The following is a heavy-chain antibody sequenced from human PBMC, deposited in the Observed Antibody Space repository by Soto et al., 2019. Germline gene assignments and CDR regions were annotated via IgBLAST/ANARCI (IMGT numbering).Heavy chain of an antibody. J-gene: IGHJ6*02. Sequence: EVQLVESGGGLVKPGGSLRLSCAASGFTFSSYSMNWVRQAPGKGLEWVSSISSSSSYIYYADSVKGRFTISRDNAKNSLYLQMTSLRAEDTAVYYCAGGGSSSWYGVDVWGQGTTVTVSS. CDR3: AGGGSSSWYGVDV. D-gene: IGHD6-13*01. CDR1: GFTFSSYS. CDR2: ISSSSSYI. V-gene: IGHV3-21*06.